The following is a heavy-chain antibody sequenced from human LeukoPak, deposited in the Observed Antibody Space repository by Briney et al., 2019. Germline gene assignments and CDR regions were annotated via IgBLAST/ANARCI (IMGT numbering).Heavy chain of an antibody. Sequence: PSETLSLTCAVYGGSFSGYYWSWIRQPPGKGLEWIGYIYYSGSTNYNPSLKSRVTISVDTSKNQFSLKLSSVTAADTAVYYCARGGHILFDYWGQGTLVTVSS. CDR3: ARGGHILFDY. J-gene: IGHJ4*02. D-gene: IGHD2-21*01. V-gene: IGHV4-59*01. CDR1: GGSFSGYY. CDR2: IYYSGST.